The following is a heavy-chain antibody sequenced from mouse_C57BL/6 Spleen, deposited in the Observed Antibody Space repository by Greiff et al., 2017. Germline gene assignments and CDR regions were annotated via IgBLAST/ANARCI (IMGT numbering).Heavy chain of an antibody. J-gene: IGHJ3*01. V-gene: IGHV5-4*01. CDR1: GFTFSSYA. CDR2: ISDGGSYT. CDR3: ARDGDDYGPFAY. Sequence: DVMLVESGGGLVKPGGSLKLSCAASGFTFSSYAMSWVRQTPEKRLEWVATISDGGSYTYYPDNVKGRFTISRDNAKNNLYLQMSHLKSEDTAMYYCARDGDDYGPFAYWGQGTLVTVSA. D-gene: IGHD2-4*01.